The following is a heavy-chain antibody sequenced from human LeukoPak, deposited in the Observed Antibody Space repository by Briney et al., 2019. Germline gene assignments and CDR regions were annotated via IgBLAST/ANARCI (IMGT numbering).Heavy chain of an antibody. CDR1: GFTFSSYA. Sequence: GGSLRLSCAASGFTFSSYAMSWVRQAPGKGLGWVSAISGSGGSTYYADSVKGRFTISRDNSKNTLYLQMNSLRAEDTAVYYCAKDLSYYDVRGWFDPWGQGTLVTVSS. CDR2: ISGSGGST. D-gene: IGHD3-22*01. J-gene: IGHJ5*02. CDR3: AKDLSYYDVRGWFDP. V-gene: IGHV3-23*01.